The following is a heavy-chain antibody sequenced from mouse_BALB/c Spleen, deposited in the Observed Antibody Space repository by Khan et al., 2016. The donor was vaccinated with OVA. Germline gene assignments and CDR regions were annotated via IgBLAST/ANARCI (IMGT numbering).Heavy chain of an antibody. J-gene: IGHJ2*01. D-gene: IGHD3-2*02. V-gene: IGHV1S132*01. CDR2: IYPGTDNT. CDR1: GYIFTSYW. CDR3: AREEAWYYFDY. Sequence: VQLQQSGAELVRPGTSVRLSCKTSGYIFTSYWIHWVKQRSGQGLEWIARIYPGTDNTYYNEKFKDKATLTADKSSSTAYLQLSSLKSEDSAVFFCAREEAWYYFDYWGQGTTLTVSS.